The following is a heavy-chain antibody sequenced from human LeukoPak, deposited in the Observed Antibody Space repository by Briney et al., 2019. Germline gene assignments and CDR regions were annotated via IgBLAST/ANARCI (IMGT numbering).Heavy chain of an antibody. Sequence: ASVKVSCKASGYTFTGYYMHWVRQAPGQGLEWMGWINPNSGGTNYAQKFQGRVTMTGDTSISTAYMELSGLRSDDRAVYYCVRDAIAAAGTGGWGQGTLVTVSS. J-gene: IGHJ4*02. CDR3: VRDAIAAAGTGG. V-gene: IGHV1-2*02. CDR2: INPNSGGT. D-gene: IGHD6-13*01. CDR1: GYTFTGYY.